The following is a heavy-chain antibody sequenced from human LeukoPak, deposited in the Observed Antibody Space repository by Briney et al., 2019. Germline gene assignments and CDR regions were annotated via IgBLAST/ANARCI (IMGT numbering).Heavy chain of an antibody. CDR1: GGSISSYY. D-gene: IGHD3-16*02. Sequence: SETLSLTCTVSGGSISSYYWSWIRQPAGKGLEWIGRIYTSGSTNYNPSLKSRVTMSVDTSKNQFSLKLSSVTAADTAVYYCARGPRGRLSYYYYYGMDVWGQGTTVTVSS. J-gene: IGHJ6*02. CDR2: IYTSGST. V-gene: IGHV4-4*07. CDR3: ARGPRGRLSYYYYYGMDV.